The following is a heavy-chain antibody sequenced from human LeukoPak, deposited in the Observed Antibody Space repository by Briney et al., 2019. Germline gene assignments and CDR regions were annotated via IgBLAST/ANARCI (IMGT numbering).Heavy chain of an antibody. Sequence: GGSLRLSCAASGFTFSSYWMSWVRQAPGKGLEWVSSISSSSSYIYYADSVKGRFTISRDNAKNSLYLQMNSLRAEDTAVYYCARLRAAAHYYYYYGMDVWGQGTTVTVSS. CDR2: ISSSSSYI. D-gene: IGHD6-13*01. CDR1: GFTFSSYW. CDR3: ARLRAAAHYYYYYGMDV. V-gene: IGHV3-21*01. J-gene: IGHJ6*02.